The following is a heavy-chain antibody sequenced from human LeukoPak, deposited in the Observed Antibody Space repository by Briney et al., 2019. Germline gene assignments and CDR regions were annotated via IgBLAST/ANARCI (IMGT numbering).Heavy chain of an antibody. J-gene: IGHJ4*02. Sequence: GGSLRLSCAASGFTFTNYAMNWVRQAPEKGLEWVSSITNTAGTTYYADSVKGRFTISRDNSKNTLYLQMNSLRAEDTAVYYCARTYGGNPRGDYWGQGTLVTVSS. V-gene: IGHV3-23*01. CDR1: GFTFTNYA. CDR2: ITNTAGTT. CDR3: ARTYGGNPRGDY. D-gene: IGHD4-23*01.